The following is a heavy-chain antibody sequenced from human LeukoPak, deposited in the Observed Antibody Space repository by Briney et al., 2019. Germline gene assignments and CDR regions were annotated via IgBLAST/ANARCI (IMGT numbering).Heavy chain of an antibody. D-gene: IGHD2-2*02. CDR3: AKSRYCTSTSCYKGHGMDV. J-gene: IGHJ6*02. CDR2: IYSGGST. CDR1: GFTVSSNY. Sequence: GGSLRLSCAASGFTVSSNYMSWVRQAPGKGLEWVSVIYSGGSTYYADSVKGRFTISRDNSKNTLYLQMNSLRAEDTAVYYCAKSRYCTSTSCYKGHGMDVWGQGTTVTVSS. V-gene: IGHV3-53*01.